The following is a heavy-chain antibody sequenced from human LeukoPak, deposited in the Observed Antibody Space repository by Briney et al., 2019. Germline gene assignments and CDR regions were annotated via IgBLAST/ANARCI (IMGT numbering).Heavy chain of an antibody. J-gene: IGHJ6*03. CDR1: GFTFNKYA. D-gene: IGHD6-6*01. CDR3: ARQGSSLQYFHNYLDV. Sequence: PGRSLRISCAASGFTFNKYALHWVRQAPGKGLEWVALVLADGREKFYIESVKGRFTISRDNSGKTVFLQMSSLRGDDTAVYYCARQGSSLQYFHNYLDVWGKGTTVTVSS. V-gene: IGHV3-30*10. CDR2: VLADGREK.